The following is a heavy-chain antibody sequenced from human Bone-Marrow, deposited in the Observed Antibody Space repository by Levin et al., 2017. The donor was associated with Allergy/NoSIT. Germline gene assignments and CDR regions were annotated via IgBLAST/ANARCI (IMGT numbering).Heavy chain of an antibody. D-gene: IGHD3-10*01. CDR2: LSYDGSNR. Sequence: GESLKISCAASGYTFSSYGMHWVRQAPGKGLEWVAVLSYDGSNRYYADSVKGRFTISRDNSKNTLYLQMNSLRAEDTAVYYCAKDPTYYGWGSQYDGRMWGARGWDYWGQGTLVTVSS. J-gene: IGHJ4*02. CDR3: AKDPTYYGWGSQYDGRMWGARGWDY. CDR1: GYTFSSYG. V-gene: IGHV3-30*18.